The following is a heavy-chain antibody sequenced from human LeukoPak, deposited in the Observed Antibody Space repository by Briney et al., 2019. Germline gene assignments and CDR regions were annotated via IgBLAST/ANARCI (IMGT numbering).Heavy chain of an antibody. Sequence: GESLKISCKGSGYSFTNYWIGWVRQAPGQGLEWMGWINPNSGGTNYAQKFQGRVTMTRDTSIRTAYMELSRLRSDDTAVYYCARWKGGLLWFGEPNIGPDYWGQGTLVTVSS. D-gene: IGHD3-10*01. CDR2: INPNSGGT. J-gene: IGHJ4*02. V-gene: IGHV1-2*02. CDR3: ARWKGGLLWFGEPNIGPDY. CDR1: GYSFTNYW.